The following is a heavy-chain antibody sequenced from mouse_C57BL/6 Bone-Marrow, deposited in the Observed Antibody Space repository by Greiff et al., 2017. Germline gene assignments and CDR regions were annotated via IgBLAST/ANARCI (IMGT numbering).Heavy chain of an antibody. CDR1: GFTFSSYA. J-gene: IGHJ4*01. V-gene: IGHV5-4*01. CDR3: AREGLGRAMDY. CDR2: ISDGGSYT. Sequence: EVQLVESGGGLVKPGGSLTLSCAASGFTFSSYAMSWVRQTPEKRLEWVATISDGGSYTYYPDNVKGRFTISRDYAKNNLYLQMSHLKSEDTAMYYCAREGLGRAMDYWGQGTSVTVSS. D-gene: IGHD4-1*01.